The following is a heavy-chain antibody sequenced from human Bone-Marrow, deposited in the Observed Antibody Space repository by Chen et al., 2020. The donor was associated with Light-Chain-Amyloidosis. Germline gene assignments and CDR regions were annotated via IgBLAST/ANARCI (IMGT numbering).Heavy chain of an antibody. CDR3: ARDRLARAGYCSGGSCYGRPSYYMDV. D-gene: IGHD2-15*01. CDR2: INHSGSA. Sequence: QVELQQWGAGLLKPSETLSLTCGIHNGAFGDDYWTWIRQPPGKGLQWIAEINHSGSANYNSSLKSRTTISVDKSKNQFSLRMISVTAADTAVYYCARDRLARAGYCSGGSCYGRPSYYMDVWGKGTTVTVSS. CDR1: NGAFGDDY. J-gene: IGHJ6*03. V-gene: IGHV4-34*01.